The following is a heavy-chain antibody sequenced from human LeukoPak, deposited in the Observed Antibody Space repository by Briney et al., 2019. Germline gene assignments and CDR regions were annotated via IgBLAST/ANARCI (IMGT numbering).Heavy chain of an antibody. Sequence: GGSLRLSCAASGFTVSSKYMSWVRQAPGNGLEWVSVLYAGGSTYYADSVKGRFTISRDNSKNTLYLQMNSLRADDTAVYYCARGKDASGNLLDYWGQGTLVTVSS. D-gene: IGHD3-10*01. CDR1: GFTVSSKY. CDR2: LYAGGST. J-gene: IGHJ4*02. V-gene: IGHV3-53*01. CDR3: ARGKDASGNLLDY.